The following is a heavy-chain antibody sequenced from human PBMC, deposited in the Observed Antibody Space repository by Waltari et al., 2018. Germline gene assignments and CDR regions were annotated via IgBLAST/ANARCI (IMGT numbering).Heavy chain of an antibody. CDR2: IYHSGRT. V-gene: IGHV4-38-2*01. CDR1: GYSISSGYY. D-gene: IGHD3-22*01. Sequence: QVQLQESGPGLVKPSETLSLTCAVSGYSISSGYYWGWIRQPPGKGLEWIGSIYHSGRTTNNPSLKVRVTISVDTSKNQFSLKLSSVTAADTAVYYCANEIDRSSGYYEGPEFDYWGQGTLTVSS. J-gene: IGHJ4*02. CDR3: ANEIDRSSGYYEGPEFDY.